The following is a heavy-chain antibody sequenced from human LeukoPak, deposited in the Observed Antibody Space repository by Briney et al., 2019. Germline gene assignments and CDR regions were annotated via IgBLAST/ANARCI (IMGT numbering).Heavy chain of an antibody. V-gene: IGHV3-21*01. Sequence: PGGSLRLSCAASGLTFCLHIMNWVRQAPGKGLEWVSSISGTSAYTYYRDSVKGRFTVSRDNAKNSLILQMDSLRADDTAVYYRERAAVVVGEYSHYYFMDVWGRGTTVSVSS. CDR3: ERAAVVVGEYSHYYFMDV. CDR1: GLTFCLHI. J-gene: IGHJ6*03. CDR2: ISGTSAYT. D-gene: IGHD2-21*01.